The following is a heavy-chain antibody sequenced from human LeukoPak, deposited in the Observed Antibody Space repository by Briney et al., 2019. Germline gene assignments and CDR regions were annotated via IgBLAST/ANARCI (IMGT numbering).Heavy chain of an antibody. CDR3: ARDRLSGSYFADY. Sequence: SETLSLTCTVSGYSISSGYYWGWIRQPPGKGLEWIGSIYHSGSTYYNPSLKSRVTISVDTSKNQFSLKPSSVTAADTAVYYCARDRLSGSYFADYWGQGTLVTVSS. CDR1: GYSISSGYY. CDR2: IYHSGST. V-gene: IGHV4-38-2*02. J-gene: IGHJ4*02. D-gene: IGHD1-26*01.